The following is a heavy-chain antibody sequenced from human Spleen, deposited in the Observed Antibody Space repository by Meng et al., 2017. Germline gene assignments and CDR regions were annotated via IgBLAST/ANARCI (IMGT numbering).Heavy chain of an antibody. Sequence: QVQLQQWGPGLFKPSETLSPTCGVSGGSFSDYYWSWIRQPPGKGLEWIGEINHSGSTNYNPSLESRATISVDTSQNNLSLKLSSVTAADSAVYYCARGPTTMAHDFDYWGQGTLVTVSS. D-gene: IGHD4-11*01. J-gene: IGHJ4*02. CDR2: INHSGST. CDR1: GGSFSDYY. V-gene: IGHV4-34*01. CDR3: ARGPTTMAHDFDY.